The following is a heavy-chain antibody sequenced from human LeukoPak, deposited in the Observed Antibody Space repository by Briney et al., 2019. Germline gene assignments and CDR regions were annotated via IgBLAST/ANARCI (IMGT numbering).Heavy chain of an antibody. CDR1: GFTFSSYE. CDR2: ISSSGSTI. J-gene: IGHJ4*02. CDR3: ARDSAGSGSYVGYFEY. Sequence: GGSLRLSCAASGFTFSSYEMNWVRQAPGKGLEWVSYISSSGSTIYYADSVKGRFTISRDNAKNSLYLRMNSLRAEDTAVYYCARDSAGSGSYVGYFEYWGQGTLVTASS. V-gene: IGHV3-48*03. D-gene: IGHD3-10*01.